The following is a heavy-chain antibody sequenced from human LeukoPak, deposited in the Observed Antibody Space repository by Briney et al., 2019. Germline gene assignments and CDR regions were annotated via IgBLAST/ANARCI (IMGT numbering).Heavy chain of an antibody. CDR2: INPNSGGT. D-gene: IGHD3-10*01. V-gene: IGHV1-2*02. J-gene: IGHJ4*02. CDR1: GYTFTGYY. Sequence: ASVKVSCKASGYTFTGYYMHWVRQAPGQGLEWMGWINPNSGGTNYAQKFQGRVTKTRDTSISTAYMELSRLRSDDTAVYYCARDLGAYGSGSLRDYWGQGTLVTVSS. CDR3: ARDLGAYGSGSLRDY.